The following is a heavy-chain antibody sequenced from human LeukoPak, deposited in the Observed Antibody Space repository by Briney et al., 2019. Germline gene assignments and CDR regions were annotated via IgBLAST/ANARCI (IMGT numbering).Heavy chain of an antibody. CDR1: GFIFSNYA. Sequence: GGSLRLSCAVSGFIFSNYAMNWVRQAPEKGLEWVSTIHGGGDVTYYADSVKGRFTISRDNSRNTLYLQMNSLKTEDTAVYYCTTDGGYSGYDSPETDYWGQGTLVTVSS. V-gene: IGHV3-23*01. CDR2: IHGGGDVT. CDR3: TTDGGYSGYDSPETDY. D-gene: IGHD5-12*01. J-gene: IGHJ4*02.